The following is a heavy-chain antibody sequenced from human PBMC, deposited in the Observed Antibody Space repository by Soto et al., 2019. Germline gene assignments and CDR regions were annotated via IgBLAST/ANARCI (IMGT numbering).Heavy chain of an antibody. CDR2: INPDSGDT. V-gene: IGHV1-2*06. Sequence: ASVKVSCKASGYTFTGFYMHWVRQAPGQGLEWMGRINPDSGDTDHAEKFQGRVTMTRETSISTAYMELTRLTSDDTAVYHCAISVAVPDPPRAFDYWGQGTPVTVSS. CDR3: AISVAVPDPPRAFDY. J-gene: IGHJ4*02. CDR1: GYTFTGFY. D-gene: IGHD6-19*01.